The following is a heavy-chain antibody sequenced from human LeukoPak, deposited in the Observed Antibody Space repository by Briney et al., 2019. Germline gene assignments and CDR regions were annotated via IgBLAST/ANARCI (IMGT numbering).Heavy chain of an antibody. V-gene: IGHV1-69*01. Sequence: SVKVSCTASGGSFSSYAISWVRQAPGQGLEWMGGIIPIFGTANYARKFQGRVTITADESTSTAYMELSSLRSEDTAVYYCARTSREMATGYLGYWGQGTLVTVSS. D-gene: IGHD5-24*01. CDR2: IIPIFGTA. J-gene: IGHJ4*02. CDR1: GGSFSSYA. CDR3: ARTSREMATGYLGY.